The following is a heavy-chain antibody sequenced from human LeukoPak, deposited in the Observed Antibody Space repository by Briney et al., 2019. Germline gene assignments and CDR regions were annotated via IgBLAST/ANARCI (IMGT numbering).Heavy chain of an antibody. CDR1: GFTYTNAW. CDR3: TTDLGTYYHGSQRLIPIDY. V-gene: IGHV3-15*01. CDR2: IKSKTDGETT. Sequence: GGSLRLSCVDSGFTYTNAWMSWVRQAPGKGLEWIGRIKSKTDGETTNYAEPVRGRFTISRDDSKSAVYLQMNSLKIEDTAVYYCTTDLGTYYHGSQRLIPIDYWGQGTLVTVSS. D-gene: IGHD3-10*01. J-gene: IGHJ4*02.